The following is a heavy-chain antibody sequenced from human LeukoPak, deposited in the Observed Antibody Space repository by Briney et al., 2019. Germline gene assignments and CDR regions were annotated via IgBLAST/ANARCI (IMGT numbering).Heavy chain of an antibody. CDR1: GGSFSGYY. Sequence: PSETLSLTCAVYGGSFSGYYWSWIRQPPGTGLEWIGEINHSGSTNYNPSLKSRVTISVDTSKNQFSLKLSSVTAADTAVYYCARLFRVPAATNMRKNWFDPWGQGTLVTVSS. V-gene: IGHV4-34*01. CDR2: INHSGST. J-gene: IGHJ5*02. CDR3: ARLFRVPAATNMRKNWFDP. D-gene: IGHD2-2*01.